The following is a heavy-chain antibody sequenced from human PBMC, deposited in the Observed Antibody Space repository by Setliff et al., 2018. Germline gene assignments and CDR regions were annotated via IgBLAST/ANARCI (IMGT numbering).Heavy chain of an antibody. J-gene: IGHJ4*01. V-gene: IGHV4-4*07. Sequence: SETLSLTCTVSGGSIINSYYWSWIRQPAGKGLEWIGRLSTSGGTNYNPSLKSRVTVSLDTSKNQFSPKLTSVTAADTAVYYCARERYFDWFFEDWGHGTLVTVSS. CDR2: LSTSGGT. D-gene: IGHD3-9*01. CDR1: GGSIINSYY. CDR3: ARERYFDWFFED.